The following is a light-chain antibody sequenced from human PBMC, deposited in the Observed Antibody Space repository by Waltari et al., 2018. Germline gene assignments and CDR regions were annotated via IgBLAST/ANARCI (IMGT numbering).Light chain of an antibody. J-gene: IGLJ3*02. Sequence: QSALTQPASVSGSPGQSITISCTGTSNDIGLYDYVSWYQQYPGKAPKLIIYDVSTRPSVFSNLFSVSKSGNTASLTISGLQAEDEADYYCSSYSRSSTLVVFGGGAKLTV. CDR1: SNDIGLYDY. CDR2: DVS. CDR3: SSYSRSSTLVV. V-gene: IGLV2-14*01.